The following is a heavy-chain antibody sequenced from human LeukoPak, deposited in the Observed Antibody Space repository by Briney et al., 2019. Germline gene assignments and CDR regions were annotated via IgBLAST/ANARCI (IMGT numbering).Heavy chain of an antibody. CDR2: INHSGST. Sequence: PSETLSLTCAVYGGSFSGYYWSWIRQPPGKGLEWIGEINHSGSTNYNPSLKSRVTISVDTSKNQFSLKLSSVAAADTAVYYCARGDFCSGGSCYWALYNWFDPWGQGTLVTVSS. V-gene: IGHV4-34*01. CDR1: GGSFSGYY. D-gene: IGHD2-15*01. J-gene: IGHJ5*02. CDR3: ARGDFCSGGSCYWALYNWFDP.